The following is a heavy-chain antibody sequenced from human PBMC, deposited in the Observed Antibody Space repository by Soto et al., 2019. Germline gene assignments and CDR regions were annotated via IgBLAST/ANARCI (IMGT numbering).Heavy chain of an antibody. Sequence: SETLSLTCAVSGGSISSGGYSWSWIRQPPGTGLEWIGYINHSGSTYYNPSLKSRVTISVDRSKNQFSLKLTSVTAADTAVYYCARDKITGLFDYWGQGTLVTVS. D-gene: IGHD2-8*02. CDR3: ARDKITGLFDY. CDR2: INHSGST. J-gene: IGHJ4*02. V-gene: IGHV4-30-2*01. CDR1: GGSISSGGYS.